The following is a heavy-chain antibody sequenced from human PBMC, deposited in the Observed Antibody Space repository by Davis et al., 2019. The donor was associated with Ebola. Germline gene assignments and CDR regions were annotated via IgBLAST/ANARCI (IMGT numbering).Heavy chain of an antibody. CDR2: IYNGGKT. J-gene: IGHJ4*02. Sequence: SETLSLTCTVSGYSISSGYFWGWIRQPPGKGLVWIGSIYNGGKTHYNPSLKSRVTISVDTSKTQFSLKLSYVTAADTAVYYCARGIMLIDYWGQGTLVTVSS. CDR3: ARGIMLIDY. V-gene: IGHV4-38-2*02. CDR1: GYSISSGYF. D-gene: IGHD3-16*01.